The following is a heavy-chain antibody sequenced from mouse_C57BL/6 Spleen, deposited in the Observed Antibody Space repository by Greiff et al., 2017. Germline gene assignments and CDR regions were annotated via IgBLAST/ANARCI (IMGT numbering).Heavy chain of an antibody. CDR2: SSAGGSYT. Sequence: EVQLVESGGGLVKPGGSLKLSCAASGFTFSSYAMSWVRQTPEKRLEWVATSSAGGSYTYYPDNVKGRFTISRDNAKNNLYLQMSHLTSDDTARYYCARDSNYFDYWGQGTTLTVSS. D-gene: IGHD1-1*01. J-gene: IGHJ2*01. CDR1: GFTFSSYA. CDR3: ARDSNYFDY. V-gene: IGHV5-4*01.